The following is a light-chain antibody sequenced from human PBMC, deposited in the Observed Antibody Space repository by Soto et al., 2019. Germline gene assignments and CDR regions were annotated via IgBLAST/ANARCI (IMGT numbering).Light chain of an antibody. CDR3: QHYARSADT. CDR2: GAS. V-gene: IGKV3-20*01. Sequence: IVFTQSPGTLSLSPGERATLSCRASQRVSSNYLAWYQQKPGQATRLLIYGASSRATGIPDRLSGSGSGTDFTRTITRLEPKESAVYYCQHYARSADTFGQGTTLAI. J-gene: IGKJ2*01. CDR1: QRVSSNY.